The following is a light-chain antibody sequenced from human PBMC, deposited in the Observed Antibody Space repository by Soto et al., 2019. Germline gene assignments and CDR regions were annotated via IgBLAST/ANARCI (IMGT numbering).Light chain of an antibody. Sequence: EIVLTQSPGTLSLSPGERATLSCRASQSVSSSYLAWYQQKPGQAPRLRIYGASNRATGIPDGFSGSGSGTDFTLTISRMEPEDLAVYYCQQYGSSLWTFGQGTKVEIK. CDR3: QQYGSSLWT. CDR1: QSVSSSY. CDR2: GAS. J-gene: IGKJ1*01. V-gene: IGKV3-20*01.